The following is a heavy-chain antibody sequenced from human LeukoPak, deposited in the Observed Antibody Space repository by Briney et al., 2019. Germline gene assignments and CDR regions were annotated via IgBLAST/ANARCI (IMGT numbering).Heavy chain of an antibody. J-gene: IGHJ4*02. D-gene: IGHD2-8*01. CDR3: ARGLGYCTNGVCYTREENY. Sequence: SETLSLTCAVYGGSFSGYYWSWIRQPSGKGLEWIGEINHSGSTNYNPSLKSRVTISVDTSKNQFSLKLSSVTAADTAVYYCARGLGYCTNGVCYTREENYWGQGTLVTVSS. CDR1: GGSFSGYY. CDR2: INHSGST. V-gene: IGHV4-34*01.